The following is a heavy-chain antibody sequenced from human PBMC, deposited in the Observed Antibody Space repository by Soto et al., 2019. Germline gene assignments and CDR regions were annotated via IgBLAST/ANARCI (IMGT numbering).Heavy chain of an antibody. Sequence: SLTCTVSGGSISSGGYYWSWIRQHPGKGLEWIGYIYYSGSTYYNPSLKSRVTISVDTSKNQFSLKLSSVTAADTAVYYCAREVSYGYYFVYLGQGTLVTVSS. CDR3: AREVSYGYYFVY. D-gene: IGHD5-18*01. V-gene: IGHV4-31*03. CDR1: GGSISSGGYY. J-gene: IGHJ4*02. CDR2: IYYSGST.